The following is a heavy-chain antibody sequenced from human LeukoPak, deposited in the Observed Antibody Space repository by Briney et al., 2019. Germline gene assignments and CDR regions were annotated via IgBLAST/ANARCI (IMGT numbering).Heavy chain of an antibody. J-gene: IGHJ4*02. CDR2: IYHTGGT. Sequence: PSETLSLTCAVSGYSISSSYYWGWIRQPPGKGLEWIGSIYHTGGTYYNPSLKSRVTISIDTSKNQFSLKLSSVTAADTAVYYCARDAQTYYHDTYGYYYDYWGQGTLVTVSS. CDR1: GYSISSSYY. D-gene: IGHD3-22*01. V-gene: IGHV4-38-2*02. CDR3: ARDAQTYYHDTYGYYYDY.